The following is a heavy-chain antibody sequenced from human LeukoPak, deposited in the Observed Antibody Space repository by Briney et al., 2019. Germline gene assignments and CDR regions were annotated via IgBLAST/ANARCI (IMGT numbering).Heavy chain of an antibody. V-gene: IGHV4-34*01. CDR1: GGSFSGYY. Sequence: SETLSLTCGVYGGSFSGYYWSWVRQPPGKGLEWLGEINHSGTSNYNPSLKSRVTISIDTSKNQFSLKLRSLTAADTAVYYCARQWATSSPDAFDIWGQGTMVTVSS. CDR2: INHSGTS. CDR3: ARQWATSSPDAFDI. J-gene: IGHJ3*02. D-gene: IGHD2-8*01.